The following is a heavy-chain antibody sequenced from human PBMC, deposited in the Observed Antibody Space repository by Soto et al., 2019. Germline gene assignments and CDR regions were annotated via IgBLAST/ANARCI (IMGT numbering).Heavy chain of an antibody. CDR2: ISSSSSYI. J-gene: IGHJ6*02. Sequence: GGSLRLSCAASGFTFSSYSMNWVRQAPGKGLEWVSSISSSSSYIYYAGSVKGRFTISRDNAKNSLYLQMNSLRAEDTAVYYCARVKYSGSYYYYYGMDVWGQGTTVTVSS. D-gene: IGHD1-26*01. CDR1: GFTFSSYS. V-gene: IGHV3-21*01. CDR3: ARVKYSGSYYYYYGMDV.